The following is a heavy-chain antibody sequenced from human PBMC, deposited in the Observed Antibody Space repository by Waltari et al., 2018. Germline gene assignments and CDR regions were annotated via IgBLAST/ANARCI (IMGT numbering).Heavy chain of an antibody. V-gene: IGHV3-30-3*01. CDR2: ISYDGSNK. CDR1: GFTFSSYA. CDR3: ARDHGPGYFQH. J-gene: IGHJ1*01. Sequence: QVQLVESGGGVVQPGRSLRLSCAASGFTFSSYAMHWVRQAPGKGLEGVAVISYDGSNKDYADSVKGRFTISRDNSKNTLYLQMNSLRAEDTAVYYCARDHGPGYFQHWGQGTLVTVSS.